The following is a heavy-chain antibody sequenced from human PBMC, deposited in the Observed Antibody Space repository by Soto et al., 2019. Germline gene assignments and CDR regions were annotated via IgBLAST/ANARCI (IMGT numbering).Heavy chain of an antibody. CDR1: GFTFSNAW. J-gene: IGHJ4*02. CDR2: IKSKTDGGTT. D-gene: IGHD6-19*01. Sequence: EVQLVESGGGLVKPGGSLRLSCAASGFTFSNAWMSWVRQAPGKGLEWVGRIKSKTDGGTTDYAAPVKGRFTISRDDSKNTLYLQKNSLKTEDTAVYYCTTAQWLDQFDYWGQGTLVTVSS. CDR3: TTAQWLDQFDY. V-gene: IGHV3-15*01.